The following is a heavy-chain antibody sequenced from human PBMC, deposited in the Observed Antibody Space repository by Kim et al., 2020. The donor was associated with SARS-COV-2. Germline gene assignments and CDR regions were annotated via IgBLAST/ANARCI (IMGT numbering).Heavy chain of an antibody. D-gene: IGHD5-12*01. Sequence: RARFTISRENAQNTFYLQMNSLRAEDTAVYYCARGPMEEGIGATKGYFDLWGRGTVVTVSS. V-gene: IGHV3-13*01. J-gene: IGHJ2*01. CDR3: ARGPMEEGIGATKGYFDL.